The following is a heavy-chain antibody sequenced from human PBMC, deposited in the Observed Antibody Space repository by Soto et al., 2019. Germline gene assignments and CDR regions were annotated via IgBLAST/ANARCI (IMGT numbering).Heavy chain of an antibody. CDR2: IIPIFGTA. V-gene: IGHV1-69*06. CDR3: ARDGYYEPEIAYGMDV. J-gene: IGHJ6*02. D-gene: IGHD3-3*01. CDR1: GGTFSSYA. Sequence: QVQLVQSGAEVKKPGSSVKVSCKASGGTFSSYAISWVRQAPGQGLEWMGGIIPIFGTANYAQKFQGRVTITADKSTITAYMELSSLRSEDTAVYYCARDGYYEPEIAYGMDVWGQGTMVTVSS.